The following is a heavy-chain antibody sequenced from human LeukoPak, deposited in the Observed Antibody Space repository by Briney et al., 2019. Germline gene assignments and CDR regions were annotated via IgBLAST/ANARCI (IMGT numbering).Heavy chain of an antibody. D-gene: IGHD2-2*01. CDR2: INPVDSET. CDR1: GYFFTTYL. CDR3: GSVVNGHSSTWPVSY. J-gene: IGHJ4*02. V-gene: IGHV5-51*01. Sequence: GESLKISCKGAGYFFTTYLHSWVRQMPGKGLEWMGVINPVDSETKYSPSFQGQVTISADKSITTAYLNWSSLKASDTAIYYCGSVVNGHSSTWPVSYWGQGTLVTVSS.